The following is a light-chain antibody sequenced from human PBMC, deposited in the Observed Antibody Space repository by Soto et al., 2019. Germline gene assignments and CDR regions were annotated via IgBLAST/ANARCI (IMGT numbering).Light chain of an antibody. V-gene: IGLV2-14*01. CDR1: SSDVGGYDY. CDR2: EVT. CDR3: SSYTGSSGDV. J-gene: IGLJ1*01. Sequence: QSVLTQPASVSGSPGQSITISCTGTSSDVGGYDYVSWYQQLPGKAPKLMIYEVTNRPSGVPYRFSGSKSANTASLTISGLQAEDEADYYCSSYTGSSGDVFGTGTKVTVL.